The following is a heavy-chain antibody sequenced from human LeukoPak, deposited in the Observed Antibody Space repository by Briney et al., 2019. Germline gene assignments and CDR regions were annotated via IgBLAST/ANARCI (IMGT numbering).Heavy chain of an antibody. Sequence: GGSLRLSCAASGFTVSSNYMSWVRQAPGKGLEWVAFIWYDGSNKYYADSVKGRFTISRDNSKNTLYLQMNSLRAEDTAVYNCARDGSDILTGYYSDHWGQGTLVTVSS. J-gene: IGHJ4*02. CDR2: IWYDGSNK. V-gene: IGHV3-33*08. D-gene: IGHD3-9*01. CDR1: GFTVSSNY. CDR3: ARDGSDILTGYYSDH.